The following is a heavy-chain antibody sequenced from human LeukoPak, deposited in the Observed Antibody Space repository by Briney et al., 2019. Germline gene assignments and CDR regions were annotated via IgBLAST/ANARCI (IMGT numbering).Heavy chain of an antibody. CDR3: ARDRGDGYNHPLDY. V-gene: IGHV1-69*05. CDR2: IIPIFGTA. J-gene: IGHJ4*02. CDR1: GGTFSSYA. Sequence: SVKVSCKASGGTFSSYAISWVRQAPGQGLEWMGEIIPIFGTANYAQKFQGRVTITTDESTSTAYMELSSLRSEDTAVYYCARDRGDGYNHPLDYWGQGTLVTVSS. D-gene: IGHD5-24*01.